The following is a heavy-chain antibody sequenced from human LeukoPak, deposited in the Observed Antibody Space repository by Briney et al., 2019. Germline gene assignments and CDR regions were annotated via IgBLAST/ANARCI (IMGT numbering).Heavy chain of an antibody. CDR3: ARLPIAAAASLYFDY. CDR1: GLTVSSNY. J-gene: IGHJ4*02. D-gene: IGHD6-13*01. CDR2: IYSDGST. Sequence: GGSLRLSCAASGLTVSSNYMSWVRQAPGKGLEWVSIIYSDGSTYYADSVKGRFAISRDNSKNTLYLQMNSLRAEDTAVYYCARLPIAAAASLYFDYWGQGTLVTVSS. V-gene: IGHV3-66*01.